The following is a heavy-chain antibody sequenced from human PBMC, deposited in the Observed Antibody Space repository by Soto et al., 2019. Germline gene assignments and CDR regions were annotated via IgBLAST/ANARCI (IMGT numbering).Heavy chain of an antibody. J-gene: IGHJ4*02. CDR2: IYYSGST. V-gene: IGHV4-59*01. D-gene: IGHD6-19*01. CDR3: ARGSSGWPPRLDY. CDR1: GGPISSYY. Sequence: QVQLQESGPGLVKPSETLSLNCTVSGGPISSYYWSWIRQSPGKGLEWIGYIYYSGSTNYNPSLKSRVTISVAASTTQFSLELSSVPAADTAVYYCARGSSGWPPRLDYWGQGTLVTVSS.